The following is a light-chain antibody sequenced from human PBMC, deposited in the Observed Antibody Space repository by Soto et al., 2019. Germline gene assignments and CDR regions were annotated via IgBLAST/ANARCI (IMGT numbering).Light chain of an antibody. Sequence: EIVLTQSPGTLSLSPGERATLSCRASHSVSSSYLAWYQQKPGQAPRLLIYGASSRATGIPDRFSGSGSGTDFTLTISRLEPEDFAVYYCQQYGSSPPRYTFGQGTKLEIK. V-gene: IGKV3-20*01. CDR2: GAS. J-gene: IGKJ2*01. CDR1: HSVSSSY. CDR3: QQYGSSPPRYT.